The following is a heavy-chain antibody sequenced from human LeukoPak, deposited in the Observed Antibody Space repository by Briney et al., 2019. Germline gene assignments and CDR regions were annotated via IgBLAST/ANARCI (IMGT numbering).Heavy chain of an antibody. D-gene: IGHD5-12*01. CDR3: ARLSGSGYYSDY. V-gene: IGHV5-51*01. CDR2: IYPGDSDT. J-gene: IGHJ4*02. Sequence: KVSCKASGYSFTCNYIHWERQMPGKGLEWMGIIYPGDSDTRYSPSFQGQVTISADKSISTAYLQWSSLKASDTAMYYCARLSGSGYYSDYWGQGTLVTVSS. CDR1: GYSFTCNY.